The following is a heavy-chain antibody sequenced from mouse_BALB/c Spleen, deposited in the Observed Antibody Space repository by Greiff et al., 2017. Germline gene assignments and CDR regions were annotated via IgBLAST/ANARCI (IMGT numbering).Heavy chain of an antibody. CDR1: GYTFTDYY. J-gene: IGHJ3*01. CDR2: IYPGSGNT. V-gene: IGHV1-77*01. D-gene: IGHD2-10*02. CDR3: ARSEYGNYFAY. Sequence: QVQLQQSGAELARPGASVKLSCKASGYTFTDYYINWVKQRTGQGLEWIGEIYPGSGNTYYNEKFKGKATLTADKSSNTAYMQLSSLTSEDSAVYFCARSEYGNYFAYWGQGTLVTVSA.